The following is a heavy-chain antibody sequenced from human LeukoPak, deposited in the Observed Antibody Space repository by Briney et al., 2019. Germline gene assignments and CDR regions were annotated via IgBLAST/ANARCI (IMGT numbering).Heavy chain of an antibody. CDR3: ARGHRPTRYFDY. J-gene: IGHJ4*02. V-gene: IGHV1-18*01. CDR1: GGTFSSYA. CDR2: ISAYNGNT. Sequence: AASVKVSCKASGGTFSSYAISWVRQAPGQGLEWMGWISAYNGNTNYAQKLQGRVTMTTDTSTSTAYMELRSLRSDDTAVYYCARGHRPTRYFDYWGQGTLVTVSS. D-gene: IGHD5-12*01.